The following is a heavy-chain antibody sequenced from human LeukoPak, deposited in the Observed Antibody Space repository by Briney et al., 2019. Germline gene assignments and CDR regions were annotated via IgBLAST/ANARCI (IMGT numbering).Heavy chain of an antibody. CDR3: ARGRWPFDP. CDR1: GDSVSSYY. Sequence: SETLSLTCTVFGDSVSSYYWSWIRQPPGKGLEWIAYIYYTGSTNYNPSLKSRVTISVDTSKNQFSLKLTSVTAADTAVYYCARGRWPFDPWGQGTLLTVSS. J-gene: IGHJ5*02. V-gene: IGHV4-59*08. D-gene: IGHD4-23*01. CDR2: IYYTGST.